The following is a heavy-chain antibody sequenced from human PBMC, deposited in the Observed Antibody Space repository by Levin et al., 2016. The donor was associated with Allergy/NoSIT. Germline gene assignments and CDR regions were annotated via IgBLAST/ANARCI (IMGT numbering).Heavy chain of an antibody. D-gene: IGHD5-12*01. CDR3: ARGLSTYGGYDWGPED. CDR1: GASITSYC. Sequence: GSLRLSCSVSGASITSYCWIWIRQSAGKGLEWIGRTYVSRRTEYNVSLRSRVTISVDTSNNQISLKLTSVTAADTAVYYCARGLSTYGGYDWGPEDWGQGTQVTVSS. CDR2: TYVSRRT. V-gene: IGHV4-4*07. J-gene: IGHJ4*02.